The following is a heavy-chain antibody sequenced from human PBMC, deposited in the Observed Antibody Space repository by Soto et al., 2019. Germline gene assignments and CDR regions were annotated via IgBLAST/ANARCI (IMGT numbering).Heavy chain of an antibody. CDR1: GFTFSSYA. D-gene: IGHD6-13*01. CDR3: ARDLSSSWSHLGGMDV. V-gene: IGHV3-30-3*01. J-gene: IGHJ6*01. Sequence: QVQLVESGGGVVQPGRSLRLSCAASGFTFSSYAMHWVRQAPGKGLEWVAVISYDGSNKYYADSVKGRFTISRDNSKNTLYLQMNSLRAEDTAVYYCARDLSSSWSHLGGMDVW. CDR2: ISYDGSNK.